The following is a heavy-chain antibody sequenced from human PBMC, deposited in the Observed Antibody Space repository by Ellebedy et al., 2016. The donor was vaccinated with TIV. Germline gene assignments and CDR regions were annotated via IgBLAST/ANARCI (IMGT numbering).Heavy chain of an antibody. V-gene: IGHV4-4*08. CDR2: VSNSGTV. CDR3: ARNGDYALKD. CDR1: GGSITSYY. J-gene: IGHJ4*02. D-gene: IGHD4-17*01. Sequence: SETLSLTCTVSGGSITSYYWSWIRQPPGKGLEWIGCVSNSGTVNYNPSLKSRVTISVDTSQNQFSLKVSSVTAADTAVYYCARNGDYALKDWGQGTLVTASS.